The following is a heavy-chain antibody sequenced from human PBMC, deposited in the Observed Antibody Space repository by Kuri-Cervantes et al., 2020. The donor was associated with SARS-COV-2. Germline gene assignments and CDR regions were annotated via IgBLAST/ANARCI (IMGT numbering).Heavy chain of an antibody. CDR1: GYTFTGYY. CDR2: INPNSGGT. Sequence: ASVKVSCKASGYTFTGYYMHWVRQAPGQGLEWMGWINPNSGGTNYAQKFQGRVTMTTDTSTSTAYMELRSLRSDDTVIYYCAGGFDYGDYPYYYGMDVWGQGTTVTVSS. J-gene: IGHJ6*02. V-gene: IGHV1-2*02. CDR3: AGGFDYGDYPYYYGMDV. D-gene: IGHD4-17*01.